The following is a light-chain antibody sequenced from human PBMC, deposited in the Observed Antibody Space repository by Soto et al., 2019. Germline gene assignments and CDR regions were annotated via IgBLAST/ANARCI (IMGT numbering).Light chain of an antibody. Sequence: RASQSIRSDLGWYQQKPGNAPKRLIYAASSLQSWVPSRFSGSGSGTEFTLTISSLQPEDVATYYCQNYNSAPLTFGEGTKV. CDR2: AAS. J-gene: IGKJ4*01. CDR3: QNYNSAPLT. CDR1: QSIRSD. V-gene: IGKV1-17*01.